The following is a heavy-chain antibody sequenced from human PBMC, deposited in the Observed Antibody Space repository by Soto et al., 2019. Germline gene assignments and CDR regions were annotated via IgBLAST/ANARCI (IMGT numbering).Heavy chain of an antibody. V-gene: IGHV1-46*01. D-gene: IGHD6-19*01. J-gene: IGHJ4*02. Sequence: ASVKVSCKASGYTFTSYYMHWVRQAPGQGLEWMGIINPSGGSTSYAQKFQGRVTMTRDTSTSTVYMELSSLRSEDTAVYYCARVGVRIAVAGTNWFIPTQDLDYWGQGTLVTVSS. CDR2: INPSGGST. CDR3: ARVGVRIAVAGTNWFIPTQDLDY. CDR1: GYTFTSYY.